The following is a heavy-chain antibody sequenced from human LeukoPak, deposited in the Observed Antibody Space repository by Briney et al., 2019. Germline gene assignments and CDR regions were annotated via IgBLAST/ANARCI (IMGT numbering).Heavy chain of an antibody. D-gene: IGHD2-2*01. V-gene: IGHV1-3*01. CDR2: INAGNGNT. J-gene: IGHJ4*02. CDR3: ARYYCSSTSCYLYYFDY. Sequence: ASVTVSCKASGYTFTSYAMHWVRQAPGQRLEWMGWINAGNGNTKYSQKFQGRVTITRDTSASTAYMELSSLRSDATAVYYCARYYCSSTSCYLYYFDYWGQGTLVTVSS. CDR1: GYTFTSYA.